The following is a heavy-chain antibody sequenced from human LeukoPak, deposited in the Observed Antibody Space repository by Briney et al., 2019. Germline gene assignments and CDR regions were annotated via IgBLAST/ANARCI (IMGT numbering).Heavy chain of an antibody. CDR1: GGSLSSGNYY. D-gene: IGHD5-12*01. CDR3: ARYYSGSDYYDY. J-gene: IGHJ4*02. Sequence: SETLSLTCTVSGGSLSSGNYYWSWIRHPPGKGLEWIGYIYYSGSTNFNPSLKSRVTISVDTSKNQFSLKLSSVTAADTAVYFCARYYSGSDYYDYWGQGALVTVSS. V-gene: IGHV4-61*01. CDR2: IYYSGST.